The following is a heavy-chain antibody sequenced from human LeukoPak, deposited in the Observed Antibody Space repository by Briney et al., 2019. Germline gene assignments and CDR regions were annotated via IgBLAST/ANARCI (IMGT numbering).Heavy chain of an antibody. V-gene: IGHV1-69*13. CDR1: GGTFSSYA. CDR2: IIPIFGTA. J-gene: IGHJ6*03. Sequence: WASVKVSCKASGGTFSSYAISWVRQAPGQGLEWMGGIIPIFGTANYAQKFQGRVTITADESTSTAYMELSSLRSEDTAVYYCARGNCSGGSCYSGRGYYYYYMDVWGKGTTVTISS. CDR3: ARGNCSGGSCYSGRGYYYYYMDV. D-gene: IGHD2-15*01.